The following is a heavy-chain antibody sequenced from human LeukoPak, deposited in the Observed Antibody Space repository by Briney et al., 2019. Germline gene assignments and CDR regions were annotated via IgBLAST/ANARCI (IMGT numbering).Heavy chain of an antibody. CDR1: GGTFSSYA. CDR2: IIPIFGTA. J-gene: IGHJ6*02. CDR3: ARVEYYDFWSGMDV. D-gene: IGHD3-3*01. V-gene: IGHV1-69*13. Sequence: SVKVSCKASGGTFSSYAISWARQAPGQGLEWMGGIIPIFGTANYAQKFQGRVTITADESTGTAYMELSSLRSEDTAVYYCARVEYYDFWSGMDVWGQGTTVTVSS.